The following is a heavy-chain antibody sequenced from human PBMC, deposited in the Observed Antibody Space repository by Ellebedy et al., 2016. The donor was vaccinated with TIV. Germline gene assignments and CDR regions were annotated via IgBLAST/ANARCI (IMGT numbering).Heavy chain of an antibody. CDR3: ARGTVTPDY. V-gene: IGHV3-33*01. CDR1: GFTFSSYG. Sequence: GGSLRLSXAASGFTFSSYGMHWVRQAPGKGLEWVAVIWYDGSNKYYADSVKGRFTISRDNAKNTLYLQMNSLRAEDTAVYYCARGTVTPDYWGQGTLVTVSS. CDR2: IWYDGSNK. J-gene: IGHJ4*02. D-gene: IGHD5-18*01.